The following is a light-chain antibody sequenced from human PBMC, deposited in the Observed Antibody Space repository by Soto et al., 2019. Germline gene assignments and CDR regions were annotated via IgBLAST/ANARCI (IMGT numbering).Light chain of an antibody. V-gene: IGLV3-21*02. J-gene: IGLJ1*01. CDR2: ADS. CDR3: QVWDSSSDHPGV. Sequence: SYELTQPPSVSVAPGQTARITCGGNNIGSKSVHWYQQKPGQAPVLVVYADSDRPSGIPERFSGSNSGNTATLTISRVEAGDEADYYCQVWDSSSDHPGVFGTGTKLTVL. CDR1: NIGSKS.